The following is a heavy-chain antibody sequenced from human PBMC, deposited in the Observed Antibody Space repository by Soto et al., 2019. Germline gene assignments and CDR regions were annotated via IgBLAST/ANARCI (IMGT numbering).Heavy chain of an antibody. V-gene: IGHV4-34*02. J-gene: IGHJ5*02. CDR2: INHSGNT. Sequence: QVQLQQWGAGLLKPSETLSLTCAVFGGSFSNYYWSWIRQPPGKGLEWIGEINHSGNTNYNPSLKKRVTISVDTSKKQISLQVTSVTAADTAVYYCGASPCFRTWGPGTLVTVSS. CDR1: GGSFSNYY. CDR3: GASPCFRT.